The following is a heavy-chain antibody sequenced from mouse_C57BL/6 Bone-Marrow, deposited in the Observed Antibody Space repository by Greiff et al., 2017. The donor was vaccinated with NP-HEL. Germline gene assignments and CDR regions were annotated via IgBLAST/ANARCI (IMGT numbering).Heavy chain of an antibody. CDR3: AREELTTVPYYYAMDY. CDR2: IHPSDSDT. J-gene: IGHJ4*01. CDR1: GYTFTSYW. Sequence: VQLQQPGAELVKPGASVKVSCKASGYTFTSYWMHWVKQRPGQGLEWIGRIHPSDSDTNYNQTFKGKATLTVDKSSSTAYMQLSSLTSEDSAVYYCAREELTTVPYYYAMDYWGQGTSVTVSS. D-gene: IGHD1-1*01. V-gene: IGHV1-74*01.